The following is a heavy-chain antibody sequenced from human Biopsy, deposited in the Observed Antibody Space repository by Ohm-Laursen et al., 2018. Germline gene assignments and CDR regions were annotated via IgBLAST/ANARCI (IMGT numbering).Heavy chain of an antibody. D-gene: IGHD1-26*01. CDR2: IIPMFGTA. CDR3: ARGPHSGSHSCFDY. V-gene: IGHV1-69*13. J-gene: IGHJ4*02. Sequence: SVTVSCQASGLTFINYAISWARQAPGQGLEWTGGIIPMFGTANYAQMFQDRVTISADESTSTSYMELSSLTTEDTAIYYCARGPHSGSHSCFDYWGRGTLVTVSS. CDR1: GLTFINYA.